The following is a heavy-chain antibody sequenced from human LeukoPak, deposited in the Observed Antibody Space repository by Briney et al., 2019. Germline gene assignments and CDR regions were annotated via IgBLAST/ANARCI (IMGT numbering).Heavy chain of an antibody. V-gene: IGHV3-7*01. CDR2: IKQDGSEK. J-gene: IGHJ5*02. D-gene: IGHD2-15*01. CDR1: GFTFRSHW. CDR3: ARAKGGPRRFDP. Sequence: GGSPRLSCAASGFTFRSHWISWVREAPGKGLGWVANIKQDGSEKYYVDSVKGRFTISRDNAKNSLYLQMNSLRAEDTAGYYCARAKGGPRRFDPWGQGTLVTVSS.